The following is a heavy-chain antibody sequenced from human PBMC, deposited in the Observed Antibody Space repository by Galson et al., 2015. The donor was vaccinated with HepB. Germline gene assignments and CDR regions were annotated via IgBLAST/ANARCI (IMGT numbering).Heavy chain of an antibody. J-gene: IGHJ4*02. Sequence: SLRLSCAASGFIFSSHAMSWLRQAPGKGLEWVSVISSSGGGTYYADSVRGRFTISRDNSKNTLYLQMKSLRAEDTAVYYCAKSGLSGPIPAAVDYWGQGTLVTVSS. D-gene: IGHD2-2*01. CDR1: GFIFSSHA. CDR3: AKSGLSGPIPAAVDY. V-gene: IGHV3-23*01. CDR2: ISSSGGGT.